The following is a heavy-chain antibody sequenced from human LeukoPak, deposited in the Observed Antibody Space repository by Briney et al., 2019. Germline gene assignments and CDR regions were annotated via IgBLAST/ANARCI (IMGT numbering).Heavy chain of an antibody. CDR2: IYDSGST. D-gene: IGHD3-3*01. CDR1: GGSIRSSYYY. CDR3: ARNYDFPNWFDP. Sequence: PSETLSLTCTISGGSIRSSYYYWGWIRQPPGKGLEWIGSIYDSGSTYYNPSLKSRVTISVDTSKNQFSLKLNSVTAADTAVYYCARNYDFPNWFDPWGQGTLVTVSS. J-gene: IGHJ5*02. V-gene: IGHV4-39*01.